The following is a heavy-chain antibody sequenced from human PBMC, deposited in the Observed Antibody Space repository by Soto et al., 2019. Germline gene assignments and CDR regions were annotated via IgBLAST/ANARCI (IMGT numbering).Heavy chain of an antibody. J-gene: IGHJ6*02. D-gene: IGHD1-1*01. CDR2: LNGGTGQT. V-gene: IGHV1-3*01. CDR3: ARGKGMEENYFYYGLDI. Sequence: ASVKVSCKASGYTFRTYGMHWVRQAPGQSLEWMGWLNGGTGQTRYSQRFQDRLIITRDTSAGTGYMELSSLRSEDTAVYYCARGKGMEENYFYYGLDIWGQGTTVTVSS. CDR1: GYTFRTYG.